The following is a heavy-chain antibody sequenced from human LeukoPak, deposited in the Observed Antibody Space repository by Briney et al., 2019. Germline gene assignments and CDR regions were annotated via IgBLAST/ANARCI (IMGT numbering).Heavy chain of an antibody. J-gene: IGHJ4*02. CDR3: ARDNAGYSGYYPADY. CDR1: GFTFSSYW. Sequence: GGSLRLSCAASGFTFSSYWMSRVRQAPGKGLEWVANIKQDGSEKYYVDSVKGRFTISRDNSKNTLYLQMNSLRAEDTAVYYCARDNAGYSGYYPADYWGQGTLVTVSS. CDR2: IKQDGSEK. D-gene: IGHD5-12*01. V-gene: IGHV3-7*01.